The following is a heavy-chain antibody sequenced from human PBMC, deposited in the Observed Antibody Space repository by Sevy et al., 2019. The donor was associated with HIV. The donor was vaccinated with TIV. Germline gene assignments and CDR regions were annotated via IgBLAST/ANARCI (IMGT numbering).Heavy chain of an antibody. J-gene: IGHJ6*03. CDR1: GGSISSYY. V-gene: IGHV4-59*01. CDR2: IYYSGST. Sequence: SETVSLTCTVSGGSISSYYWSWIRQPPGKGLEWIGYIYYSGSTNYNPSLKSRVTISVDTSKHQFSLKLSSVTAADTAVYYCARETRQAAGLFDYYYYYYMDVWGKRTTVTVSS. D-gene: IGHD6-13*01. CDR3: ARETRQAAGLFDYYYYYYMDV.